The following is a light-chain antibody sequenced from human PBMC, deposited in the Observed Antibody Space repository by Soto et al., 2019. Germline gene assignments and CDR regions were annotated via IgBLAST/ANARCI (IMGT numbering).Light chain of an antibody. J-gene: IGKJ4*01. CDR3: MQGTHWPRS. CDR1: QSLVHSDGKTY. V-gene: IGKV2-30*02. Sequence: DVVVTQSPLSLPVIFGQPASISCRSSQSLVHSDGKTYLNWFQQRPGQSPRRLIYKVSERDSGVPDRFSGTGSGTNFTLKISRVEAEDVGVYFGMQGTHWPRSFGEGTKVETK. CDR2: KVS.